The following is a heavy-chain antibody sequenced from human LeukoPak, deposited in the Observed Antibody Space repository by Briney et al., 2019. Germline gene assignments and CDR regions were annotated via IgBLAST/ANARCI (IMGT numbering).Heavy chain of an antibody. CDR3: AKDIGPQPHGMDV. D-gene: IGHD1-26*01. CDR2: INYSGGHK. CDR1: GFTFKNCA. Sequence: SGGSLRLPCVASGFTFKNCAMSWVRQAPGKGLEWVSGINYSGGHKYYADSVKGRFTISRDGSKNTLSLQMNSLTTEDTAVYYCAKDIGPQPHGMDVWGQGTTVTVSS. J-gene: IGHJ6*02. V-gene: IGHV3-23*01.